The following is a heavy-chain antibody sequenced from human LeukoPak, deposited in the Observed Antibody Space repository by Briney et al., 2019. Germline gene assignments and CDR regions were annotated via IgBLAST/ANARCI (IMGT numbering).Heavy chain of an antibody. J-gene: IGHJ5*02. D-gene: IGHD3-10*01. Sequence: GGSLRLSCAASGFTFNSYWMSWVRQAPGKGLEWVANIKQDGSEKYYVDSVKGRFTISRDNARKSLSLQLNSLRAEDTAVYYCARDTIWFGEPTPTWFDPRGQGTRVTVSS. CDR1: GFTFNSYW. CDR3: ARDTIWFGEPTPTWFDP. CDR2: IKQDGSEK. V-gene: IGHV3-7*01.